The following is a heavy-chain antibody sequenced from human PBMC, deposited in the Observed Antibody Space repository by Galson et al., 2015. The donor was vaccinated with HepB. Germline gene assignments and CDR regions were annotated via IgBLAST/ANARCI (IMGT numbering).Heavy chain of an antibody. CDR2: ISTYNGNT. V-gene: IGHV1-18*04. CDR1: GYTFTRHA. D-gene: IGHD2-8*02. J-gene: IGHJ4*02. CDR3: AKESTEGNLDN. Sequence: SVKVSCKASGYTFTRHALSWVRQAPGQGLEWMGWISTYNGNTNYEQRFQGRVTMTIDTSTSTAYMDLKSLRSDDTAVYYCAKESTEGNLDNWGQGTLVSVFS.